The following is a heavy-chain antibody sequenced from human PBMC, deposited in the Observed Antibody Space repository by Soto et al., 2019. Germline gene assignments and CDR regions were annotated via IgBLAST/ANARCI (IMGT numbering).Heavy chain of an antibody. J-gene: IGHJ4*02. Sequence: EVQLLESGGDLVQPGGSLRLSCAASGFTFSTYAMTWVRQAPGKGLEWVSTISGSGGSTYYADSVKGRFTISRDNAMTTLYLQMNSLRGEDTAVYYCAKDAYYDFWSGHPPSDYWGQGTLVTVSS. CDR2: ISGSGGST. CDR1: GFTFSTYA. V-gene: IGHV3-23*01. D-gene: IGHD3-3*01. CDR3: AKDAYYDFWSGHPPSDY.